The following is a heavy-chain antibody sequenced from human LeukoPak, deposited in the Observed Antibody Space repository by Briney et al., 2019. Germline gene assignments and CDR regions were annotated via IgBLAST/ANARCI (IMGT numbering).Heavy chain of an antibody. J-gene: IGHJ4*02. V-gene: IGHV3-66*01. CDR1: GFTVSSNY. Sequence: GSLRLSCAASGFTVSSNYMSWVRQAPGKGLEWVSVIYSGGSTYYADSVKGRFTISRYNSKNTLYLQMNSLRAEDTAVYYCARGFAYYYDSSGYYFDYWGQGTLVTVSS. CDR3: ARGFAYYYDSSGYYFDY. CDR2: IYSGGST. D-gene: IGHD3-22*01.